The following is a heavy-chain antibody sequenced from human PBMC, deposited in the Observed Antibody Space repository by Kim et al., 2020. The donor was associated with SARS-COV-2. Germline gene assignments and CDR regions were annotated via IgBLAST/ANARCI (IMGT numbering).Heavy chain of an antibody. V-gene: IGHV4-34*01. CDR2: INDFGNT. Sequence: SETLSLTCTVYAESLSGHQWSWIRQPPGKGLEWIGEINDFGNTDYNPSLKSRVTISVDTSKNQFSLKLNSVTAADTAVYYCARMGRGVADYMYNWFDPWGQGTVVTVSS. J-gene: IGHJ5*02. CDR1: AESLSGHQ. D-gene: IGHD3-3*01. CDR3: ARMGRGVADYMYNWFDP.